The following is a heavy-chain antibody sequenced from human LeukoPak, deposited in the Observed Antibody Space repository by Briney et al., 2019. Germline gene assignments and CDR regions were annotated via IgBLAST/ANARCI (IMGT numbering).Heavy chain of an antibody. J-gene: IGHJ4*02. CDR3: AKDRSPVNDYVWGSYPPFDY. V-gene: IGHV3-23*01. D-gene: IGHD3-16*02. CDR1: GFTFSIYA. CDR2: ISGSGADT. Sequence: GGSLRLSCAASGFTFSIYAMSWVRQAPGKGLEWVSAISGSGADTYSADSVKGRFTISRDNSKNTLYLQMNSLGAEDTAVYYCAKDRSPVNDYVWGSYPPFDYWGQGTLVTVSS.